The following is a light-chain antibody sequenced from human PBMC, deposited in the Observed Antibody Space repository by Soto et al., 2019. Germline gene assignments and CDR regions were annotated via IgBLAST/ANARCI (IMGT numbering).Light chain of an antibody. J-gene: IGLJ2*01. CDR3: NSYTSSSTLVV. CDR2: EVS. Sequence: QSALTQPASVSGSPGQSITISCTGTSSDVGGYNYVSWYQQHPGKAPKFMIYEVSNRPSGVSNRFSGSKSGNTASLTISGLQAEDEADYYCNSYTSSSTLVVFGGGTQLTVL. V-gene: IGLV2-14*01. CDR1: SSDVGGYNY.